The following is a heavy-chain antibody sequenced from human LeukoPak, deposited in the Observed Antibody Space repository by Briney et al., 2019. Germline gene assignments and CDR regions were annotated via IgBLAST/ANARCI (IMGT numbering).Heavy chain of an antibody. J-gene: IGHJ5*02. D-gene: IGHD6-19*01. Sequence: GGSLRLSCAASGFTFSNYGMNWVRQAPGKGLEWVSAISGRDGGTYYADSVKGRFTISRDNSKNTLYLQMNSLRAEDTAVYYCAKDGDSSGWPTNWFDPWGQGTLVTVSS. CDR1: GFTFSNYG. CDR3: AKDGDSSGWPTNWFDP. V-gene: IGHV3-23*01. CDR2: ISGRDGGT.